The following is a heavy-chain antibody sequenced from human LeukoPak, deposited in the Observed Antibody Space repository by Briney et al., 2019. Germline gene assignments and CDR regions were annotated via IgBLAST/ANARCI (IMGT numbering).Heavy chain of an antibody. V-gene: IGHV3-64D*06. D-gene: IGHD1-26*01. Sequence: HAGGSLRLSCSASGFTFSGHSMHWVRQAPGKGLEYVSSISINGDKTYYAESVKGRFTISRDNSKNTLYLQLSSLRVEDTAVYYCIKDRIGTWSFDHWGQGTLLTVSS. CDR3: IKDRIGTWSFDH. J-gene: IGHJ4*02. CDR1: GFTFSGHS. CDR2: ISINGDKT.